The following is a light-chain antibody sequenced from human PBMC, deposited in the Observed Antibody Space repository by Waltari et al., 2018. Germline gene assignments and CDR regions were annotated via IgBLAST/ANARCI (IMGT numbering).Light chain of an antibody. CDR2: DVS. J-gene: IGLJ2*01. CDR1: SSDVGGYNY. Sequence: QSALTQPRSVSGSPGQSVTISCTGTSSDVGGYNYVPWYQQPPGKAPNLMIYDVSKRPSGVPDRFSGSKSGNTASLTISGLQAEDEADYYCCSYSGSSTVVFGGGTKLTVL. V-gene: IGLV2-11*01. CDR3: CSYSGSSTVV.